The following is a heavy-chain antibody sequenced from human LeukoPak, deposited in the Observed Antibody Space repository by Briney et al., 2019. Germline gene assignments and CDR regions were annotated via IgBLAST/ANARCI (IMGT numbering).Heavy chain of an antibody. V-gene: IGHV3-30-3*01. J-gene: IGHJ3*02. CDR3: AREFEEIVVVVAATPAGAFDI. CDR2: ISYDGSNK. D-gene: IGHD2-15*01. CDR1: GFTFSSYA. Sequence: GRSLRLSCAASGFTFSSYAMHWVRQAPGKGLEWVAVISYDGSNKYYADSVKGRFTISRDNSKNTLYLQMNSLRAEDTAVYYCAREFEEIVVVVAATPAGAFDIWGQGTIVTVSS.